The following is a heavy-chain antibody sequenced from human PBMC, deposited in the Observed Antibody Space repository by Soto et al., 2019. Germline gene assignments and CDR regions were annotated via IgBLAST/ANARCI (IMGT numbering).Heavy chain of an antibody. CDR2: IYSGGST. D-gene: IGHD6-6*01. V-gene: IGHV3-53*01. J-gene: IGHJ6*02. Sequence: GGSLRLSCAASGFTVSSNYMSWVRQAPGKGLEWVSVIYSGGSTYYADSVKGRFTISRDNSKNTLYLQMNSLRAEDTAVYYCARENSSSSAPYYYYGMDVWGQGTTVTVSS. CDR1: GFTVSSNY. CDR3: ARENSSSSAPYYYYGMDV.